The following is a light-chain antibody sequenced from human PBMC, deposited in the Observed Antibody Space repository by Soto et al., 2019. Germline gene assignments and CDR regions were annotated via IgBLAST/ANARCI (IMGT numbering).Light chain of an antibody. Sequence: SYELTQPPAVSVSPGQTASITCSGDKLGDKYASWYQQKPGQSPVLVIHQDNKRPSGIPERFSGSNSGNTATLTISGTQAMDEAHYYCQTWGRGIHVVFGGGTKLTVL. CDR3: QTWGRGIHVV. V-gene: IGLV3-1*01. J-gene: IGLJ2*01. CDR2: QDN. CDR1: KLGDKY.